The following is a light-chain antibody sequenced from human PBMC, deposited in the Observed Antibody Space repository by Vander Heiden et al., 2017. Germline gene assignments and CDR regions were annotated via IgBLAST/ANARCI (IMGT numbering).Light chain of an antibody. Sequence: DIQMTQSPSSLSASVGDRVTITCRASQSISSYLNWYQQKPGKAPKLLIYAASSLQSGVPSRFSGSGSGTDFTLTISRLQPEDFATYYCQQSDSTLNTFGGGTKVEIK. J-gene: IGKJ4*01. CDR3: QQSDSTLNT. CDR2: AAS. V-gene: IGKV1-39*01. CDR1: QSISSY.